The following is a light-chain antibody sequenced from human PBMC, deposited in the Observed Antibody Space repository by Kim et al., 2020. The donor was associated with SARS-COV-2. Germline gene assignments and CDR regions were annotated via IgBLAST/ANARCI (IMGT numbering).Light chain of an antibody. J-gene: IGKJ4*01. CDR1: RDVTNNY. CDR3: HQHAYAPLT. CDR2: NVF. V-gene: IGKV3D-20*01. Sequence: EIVLTQSPATLSLSPGERATLSCGASRDVTNNYLSWFQQKPGLAPRLVIYNVFNGATGIPDRLSGSGSGPDFTLTISRLEPEDFAVYYCHQHAYAPLTFGGGTKVDIK.